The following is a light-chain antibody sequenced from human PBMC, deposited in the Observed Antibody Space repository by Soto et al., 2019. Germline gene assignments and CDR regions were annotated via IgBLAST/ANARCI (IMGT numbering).Light chain of an antibody. J-gene: IGKJ4*01. Sequence: EIVMTQSPATLSVSPGERATLSCGASQSVSSYLAWYQQKPGQAPRLLIYGASTRATDIPARFSGSGSGTEFTLTISSLQSEDFALYYCQQYNNWPLTFGGGTKVDIK. CDR3: QQYNNWPLT. V-gene: IGKV3-15*01. CDR1: QSVSSY. CDR2: GAS.